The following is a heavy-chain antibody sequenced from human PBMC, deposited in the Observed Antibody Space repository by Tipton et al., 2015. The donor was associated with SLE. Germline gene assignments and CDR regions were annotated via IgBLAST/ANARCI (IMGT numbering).Heavy chain of an antibody. CDR2: ISGDNRRT. CDR1: DYTFTAYG. CDR3: ARDPSYCYGTSCYAGHYY. D-gene: IGHD2-2*01. V-gene: IGHV1-18*04. J-gene: IGHJ4*01. Sequence: QVQLVQSGPEVKKPGASVKVSCTASDYTFTAYGISWVRQAPGQGLEWMGWISGDNRRTSYAQNLQDRVTLTTDTSTSTAYMELMSLRSDDTAVYYCARDPSYCYGTSCYAGHYYWGHGTLVTVSS.